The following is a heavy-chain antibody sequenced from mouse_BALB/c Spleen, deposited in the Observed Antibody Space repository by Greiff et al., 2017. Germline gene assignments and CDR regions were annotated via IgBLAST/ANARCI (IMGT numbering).Heavy chain of an antibody. CDR1: GFTFSSYG. CDR3: ARLYGNYGDYYAMDY. Sequence: EVNVVESGGDLVKPGGSLKLSCAASGFTFSSYGMSWVRQTPDKRLEWVATISSGGSYTYYPDSVKGRFTISRDNAKNTLYLQMSSLKSEDTAMYYCARLYGNYGDYYAMDYWGQGTSVTVSS. D-gene: IGHD2-10*02. CDR2: ISSGGSYT. V-gene: IGHV5-6*01. J-gene: IGHJ4*01.